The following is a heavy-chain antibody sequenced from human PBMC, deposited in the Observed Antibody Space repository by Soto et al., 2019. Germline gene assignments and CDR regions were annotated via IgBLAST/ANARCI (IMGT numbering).Heavy chain of an antibody. V-gene: IGHV1-46*01. Sequence: QVQLVQSGAEVKKPGASVKVSCKASGYTFTSYYMHWVRQAPGQGLEWMGIINPSGGSTSYAQKFQGRVTMTRDTSTSTVFMELSSLRSEDTAVYYCARARPKGGFDPWGQGTLVTVFS. D-gene: IGHD3-16*01. CDR1: GYTFTSYY. J-gene: IGHJ5*02. CDR2: INPSGGST. CDR3: ARARPKGGFDP.